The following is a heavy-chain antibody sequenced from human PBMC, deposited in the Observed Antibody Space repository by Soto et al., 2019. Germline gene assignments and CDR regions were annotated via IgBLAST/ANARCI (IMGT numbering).Heavy chain of an antibody. CDR1: GFTFTNYW. J-gene: IGHJ4*02. Sequence: EVQLVESGGGLVQPGGSLRLSCAASGFTFTNYWMSWVRQAPGKGLEWVANIKQEGNEKYYVDSVKGRFTISRDNVRXXLYLQMNSLRAEDTAVYYCARNYNYGSGSYGYFDYWGQGTLVTVSS. CDR3: ARNYNYGSGSYGYFDY. D-gene: IGHD3-10*01. CDR2: IKQEGNEK. V-gene: IGHV3-7*04.